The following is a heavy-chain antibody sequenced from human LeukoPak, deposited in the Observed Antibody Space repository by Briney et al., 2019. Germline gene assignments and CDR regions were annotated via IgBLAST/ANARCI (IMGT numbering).Heavy chain of an antibody. J-gene: IGHJ6*02. D-gene: IGHD5-18*01. CDR1: GYTFTSYY. CDR3: AREDTATYGRYYYGMDV. CDR2: XNTSGGST. V-gene: IGHV1-46*01. Sequence: ASVTVSCKASGYTFTSYYMHWVRQAPGQGLEWXXXXNTSGGSTSYAQKFQGRVTMTRDTSTSTVHMELSSLRSEDTAVYYCAREDTATYGRYYYGMDVWGQGTTVTVSS.